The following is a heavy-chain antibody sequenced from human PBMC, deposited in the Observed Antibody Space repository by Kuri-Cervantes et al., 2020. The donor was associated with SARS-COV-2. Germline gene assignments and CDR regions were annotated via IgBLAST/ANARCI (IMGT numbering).Heavy chain of an antibody. CDR2: ISSSGSTI. CDR3: ATSLILYFDY. D-gene: IGHD2-8*01. V-gene: IGHV3-48*01. Sequence: GGSLRLSCAASGFTFSSYAMHWIRQAPGKGLEWVSYISSSGSTIYYADSVKSRFTISRDNSKNTLYLQMNSLRAEDTAVYYCATSLILYFDYWGQGTLVTVSS. CDR1: GFTFSSYA. J-gene: IGHJ4*02.